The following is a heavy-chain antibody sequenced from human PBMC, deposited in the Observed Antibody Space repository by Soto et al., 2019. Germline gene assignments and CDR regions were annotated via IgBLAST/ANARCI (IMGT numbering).Heavy chain of an antibody. Sequence: EVQLLESGGGLIQPGGSLRLSCTVSGFTFSSYAMSWVRQAPGEGLEWVSSISGGGGSTNYADSVKGRFTISRDNSKNTLYLQMYSLRAEDTAVYYCAKVVCTSNCYDYWGQGTLVTVSS. CDR2: ISGGGGST. V-gene: IGHV3-23*01. J-gene: IGHJ4*02. CDR3: AKVVCTSNCYDY. CDR1: GFTFSSYA. D-gene: IGHD2-8*01.